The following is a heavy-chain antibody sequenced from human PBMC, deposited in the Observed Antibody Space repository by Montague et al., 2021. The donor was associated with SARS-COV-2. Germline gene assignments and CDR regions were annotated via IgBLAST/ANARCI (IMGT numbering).Heavy chain of an antibody. J-gene: IGHJ6*02. Sequence: SETLSLTCTVSGGSISSSSYYWGWIRQPPGKGLEWIGSIYYSGSTYYNPSLKSRVTISVDTSKNQFSLKLSSVTAADTAVYYCARRVTGTTVHYYYYGMDFWGQGTTVTVSS. V-gene: IGHV4-39*01. D-gene: IGHD1-20*01. CDR1: GGSISSSSYY. CDR2: IYYSGST. CDR3: ARRVTGTTVHYYYYGMDF.